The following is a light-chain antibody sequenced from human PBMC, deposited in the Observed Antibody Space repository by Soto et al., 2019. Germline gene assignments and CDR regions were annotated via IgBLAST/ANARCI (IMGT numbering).Light chain of an antibody. Sequence: IHMTQAPSTLSGSVWDRVTIASRASQTISSWLAWYQQKPGKAPKLLIYKASTLKSGVPSRVSGRGSGTDFSLTISGVPPDHFVTYSGQLYNRYSVPFGGGTKVDIK. J-gene: IGKJ4*02. CDR2: KAS. CDR1: QTISSW. CDR3: QLYNRYSVP. V-gene: IGKV1-5*03.